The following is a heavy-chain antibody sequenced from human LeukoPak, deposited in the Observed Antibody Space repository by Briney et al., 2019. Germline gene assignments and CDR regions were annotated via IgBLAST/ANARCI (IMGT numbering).Heavy chain of an antibody. CDR1: GYNFTTYW. J-gene: IGHJ4*02. CDR2: IYPGDSDT. D-gene: IGHD6-19*01. Sequence: GESLKISCKGSGYNFTTYWIGWVRQMPGKGLEWMGIIYPGDSDTRYSRSFQGQVTISADKSITTAYLQWSSLRASDTAMYYCARPKGEGLAVPGGIYFDYWGQGTLVTVSS. V-gene: IGHV5-51*01. CDR3: ARPKGEGLAVPGGIYFDY.